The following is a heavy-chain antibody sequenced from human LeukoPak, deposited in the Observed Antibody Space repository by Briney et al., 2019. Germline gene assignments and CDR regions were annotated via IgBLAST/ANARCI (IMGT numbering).Heavy chain of an antibody. D-gene: IGHD3-22*01. CDR3: ARDCDRSGYYCY. V-gene: IGHV1-18*01. Sequence: WASVKVSCKASGYTFSDFGISWVRQAPGQGLEWMGWISTYNGNTNYAQTLQGRVAINTDTSTSTAYMELRSLRSDDTAVYYCARDCDRSGYYCYWGQGTLVTVSS. J-gene: IGHJ4*02. CDR2: ISTYNGNT. CDR1: GYTFSDFG.